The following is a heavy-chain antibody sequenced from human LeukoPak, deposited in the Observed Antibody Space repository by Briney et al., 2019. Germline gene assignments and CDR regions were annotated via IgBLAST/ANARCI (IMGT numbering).Heavy chain of an antibody. CDR2: ISSNGGST. Sequence: GGSLRLSCAASGFTFTSYAMHWVRQAPGKGLEYVSAISSNGGSTYYANSVKGRFTISRDNSKNTLYLQMGSRRAEDMAVNYCARDYTWRSSGWSYFDYWGQGTLVTVSS. D-gene: IGHD6-19*01. V-gene: IGHV3-64*01. J-gene: IGHJ4*02. CDR1: GFTFTSYA. CDR3: ARDYTWRSSGWSYFDY.